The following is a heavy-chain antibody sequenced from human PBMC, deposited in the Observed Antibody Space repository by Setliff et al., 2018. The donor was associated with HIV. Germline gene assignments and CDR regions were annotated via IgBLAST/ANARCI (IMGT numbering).Heavy chain of an antibody. D-gene: IGHD6-13*01. CDR1: GYTFTYRY. Sequence: ASVKVSCKASGYTFTYRYLHWVRQAPGQALEWMGWINPNTGNPTYAQGFTGRFVFSLDTSVSTAYLQISSLEAQDTGVYYCARRSHSVGTSWPFDHWGQGTQVTVSS. CDR3: ARRSHSVGTSWPFDH. V-gene: IGHV7-4-1*02. CDR2: INPNTGNP. J-gene: IGHJ4*02.